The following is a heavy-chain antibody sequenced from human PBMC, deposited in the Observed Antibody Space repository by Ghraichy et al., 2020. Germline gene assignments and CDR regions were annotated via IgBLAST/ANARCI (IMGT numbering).Heavy chain of an antibody. D-gene: IGHD6-6*01. CDR2: IYTSGST. J-gene: IGHJ5*02. V-gene: IGHV4-4*07. CDR1: GGSISSYY. CDR3: ARARGQGIAARARNWFDP. Sequence: SQTLSLTCTVSGGSISSYYWSWIRQPAGKGLEWIGRIYTSGSTNYNPSLKSRVTMSVDTSKNQFSLKLSSVTAADTAVYYCARARGQGIAARARNWFDPWGQGTLVTVSS.